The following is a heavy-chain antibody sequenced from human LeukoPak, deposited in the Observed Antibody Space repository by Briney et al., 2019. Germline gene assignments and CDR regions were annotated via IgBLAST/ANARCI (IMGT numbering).Heavy chain of an antibody. CDR3: ARVRRVSSSYSTNYYYMDV. CDR1: GDSIPSYY. CDR2: ILYTGSA. J-gene: IGHJ6*03. D-gene: IGHD6-6*01. Sequence: SETLSLTCNVSGDSIPSYYWSWIRRPPGKRLEWIGFILYTGSANYNPSLEGRISISVDTSKSQFSLTVKSVTAADTAVYYCARVRRVSSSYSTNYYYMDVWGKGTTVTVSS. V-gene: IGHV4-59*01.